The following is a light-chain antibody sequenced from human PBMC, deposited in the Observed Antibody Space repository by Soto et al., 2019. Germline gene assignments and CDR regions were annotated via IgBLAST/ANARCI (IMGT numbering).Light chain of an antibody. Sequence: LMTQSPLSLPVTLGQPASMSCRSSQSLVHSDGRTYLSWFQQRPGQSPRRLIYKVSTRDSGVPDRFSGGGSGTDFTLRISRVEAEDVGVYYCLVGTHGVTFGQGTRLEIK. CDR2: KVS. CDR3: LVGTHGVT. CDR1: QSLVHSDGRTY. V-gene: IGKV2-30*02. J-gene: IGKJ5*01.